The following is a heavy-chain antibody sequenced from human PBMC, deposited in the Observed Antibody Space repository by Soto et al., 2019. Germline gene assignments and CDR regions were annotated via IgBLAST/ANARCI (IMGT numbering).Heavy chain of an antibody. CDR1: GYTFTSYY. V-gene: IGHV1-46*01. J-gene: IGHJ6*02. CDR2: INPSGGST. CDR3: ATKEGGHGMDV. D-gene: IGHD3-16*01. Sequence: QVQLVQSGAEVKKPGASVKVSCKASGYTFTSYYMHWVRQAPGQGLEWMGIINPSGGSTSYAQKFKGRVTMTRDTSTSTVYMELSSLRSEDTAVYYCATKEGGHGMDVWGQGTTVTVSS.